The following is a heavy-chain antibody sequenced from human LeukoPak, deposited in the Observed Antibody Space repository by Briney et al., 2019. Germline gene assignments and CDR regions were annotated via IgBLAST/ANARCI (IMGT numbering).Heavy chain of an antibody. J-gene: IGHJ6*02. CDR1: GYTFTGYY. Sequence: ASVKVSCKASGYTFTGYYMHWVRQAPGQGFEWMGWINPNSGGTNYAQKFQGGVTMTRDTSISTAYMELSRLRSDDTAVYYCARARGRITMVRGPTNGMDVWGQGTTFTVSS. D-gene: IGHD3-10*01. CDR2: INPNSGGT. CDR3: ARARGRITMVRGPTNGMDV. V-gene: IGHV1-2*02.